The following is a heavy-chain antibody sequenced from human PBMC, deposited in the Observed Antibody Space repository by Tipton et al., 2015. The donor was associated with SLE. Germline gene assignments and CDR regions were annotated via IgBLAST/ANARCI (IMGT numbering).Heavy chain of an antibody. Sequence: TLSLTCTVSGYSISSGSYYWSWLRPPAGRGLEWIGYIYTSGSTNYNPSLKSRVTISVDTSKNQFSLKLSSVTAADAAVYYCARAWLGNHYVDYWGKGTLVTVSS. V-gene: IGHV4-61*09. CDR1: GYSISSGSYY. D-gene: IGHD1-14*01. CDR2: IYTSGST. J-gene: IGHJ4*02. CDR3: ARAWLGNHYVDY.